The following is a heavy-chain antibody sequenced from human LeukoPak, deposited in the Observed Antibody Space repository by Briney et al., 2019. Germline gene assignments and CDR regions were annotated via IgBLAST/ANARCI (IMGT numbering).Heavy chain of an antibody. Sequence: SVKVSCKASGGTFSSYAISWVRQAPGQGLEWMGRIIPILGIANYAQKFQGRVTITADKSTSTAYMELSSLRSEDTAVYYCARVSGTMVRGVIMTHWFDPWGQGTLVTVSS. V-gene: IGHV1-69*04. CDR1: GGTFSSYA. J-gene: IGHJ5*02. CDR2: IIPILGIA. CDR3: ARVSGTMVRGVIMTHWFDP. D-gene: IGHD3-10*01.